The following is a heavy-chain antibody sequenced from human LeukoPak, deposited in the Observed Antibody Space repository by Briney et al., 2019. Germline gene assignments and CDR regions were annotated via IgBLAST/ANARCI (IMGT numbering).Heavy chain of an antibody. CDR3: ARDTSGSNAFDY. CDR2: ISSSSGYI. D-gene: IGHD1-26*01. V-gene: IGHV3-21*01. Sequence: PGGSLRLSCAASGFTFSSYSMNWVRKAPGKGLEWVSSISSSSGYIYYADSVKGRFTISRDNAKNSLYLQMNSLRAEDTAMYYCARDTSGSNAFDYWGQGTLVTVSS. J-gene: IGHJ4*02. CDR1: GFTFSSYS.